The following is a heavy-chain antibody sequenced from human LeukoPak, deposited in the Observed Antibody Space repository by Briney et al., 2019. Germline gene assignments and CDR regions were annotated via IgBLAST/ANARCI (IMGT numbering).Heavy chain of an antibody. CDR3: SRGGPTHAFDF. CDR1: GFTFRSYW. CDR2: IDNDGRDT. V-gene: IGHV3-74*01. Sequence: GGSLRLSCAASGFTFRSYWIHWVRQAPGKGLVWVSRIDNDGRDTIYADSVKGRFTISRDNAKNTLYLEMSNLRAEDTAVYFCSRGGPTHAFDFWGQGTMVTVSS. J-gene: IGHJ3*01.